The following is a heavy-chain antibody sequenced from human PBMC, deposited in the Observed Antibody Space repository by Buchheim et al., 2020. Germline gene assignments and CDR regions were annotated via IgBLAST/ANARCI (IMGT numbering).Heavy chain of an antibody. CDR1: GFTFSSYS. CDR3: ARDLGENGYYYYGMDV. V-gene: IGHV3-48*04. CDR2: ISSSSSTI. Sequence: EVQLVESGGGLVQPGGSLRLSCAASGFTFSSYSMNWVRQAPGKGLEWVSYISSSSSTIYYADSVKGRFTISRDNAKKSLYLQMNSLRAEDTAVYYCARDLGENGYYYYGMDVWGQGTT. J-gene: IGHJ6*02. D-gene: IGHD3-10*01.